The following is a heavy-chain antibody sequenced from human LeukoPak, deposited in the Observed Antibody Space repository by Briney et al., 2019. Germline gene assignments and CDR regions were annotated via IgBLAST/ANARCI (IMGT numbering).Heavy chain of an antibody. J-gene: IGHJ4*02. CDR1: GYTFIGYY. Sequence: ASVKASCMASGYTFIGYYMHWVRQAPGQGLEWMGWINPNSGGTNYAQKFQGRVTMTRDTSISTAYMELSRLRSDDTAVYYCASRGWAGEYYFDYWGQGTLVTVSS. CDR3: ASRGWAGEYYFDY. D-gene: IGHD3-10*01. V-gene: IGHV1-2*02. CDR2: INPNSGGT.